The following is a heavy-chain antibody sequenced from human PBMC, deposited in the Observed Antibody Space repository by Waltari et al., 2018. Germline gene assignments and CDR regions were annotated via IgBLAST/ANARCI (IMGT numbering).Heavy chain of an antibody. D-gene: IGHD2-21*02. CDR3: ASESTQCGGDCNDSFDI. CDR1: GGSVASGHYH. CDR2: IDAAGGT. V-gene: IGHV4-61*02. Sequence: QVQLQESGPGLVTPSQTLSLTCTVSGGSVASGHYHWSWIRQAAGKGLEWIGRIDAAGGTNSNPSLRSRVTISLDRSKSQFSLTLGSVTAADTAVYYCASESTQCGGDCNDSFDIWGQGTMVTVSS. J-gene: IGHJ3*02.